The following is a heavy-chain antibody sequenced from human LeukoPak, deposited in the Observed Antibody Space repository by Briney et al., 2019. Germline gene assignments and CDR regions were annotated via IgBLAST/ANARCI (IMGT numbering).Heavy chain of an antibody. Sequence: SGPTLVQPTQTLTLTCTFSWFSRSTRAAGVGWIRQPPGYAMEWLALISWDNDKRYSASLKTRPTITKDTSKNQLVLTMTNIDPVDTATYSRAHRLRSDFWSGPGGPFDYWGQGNLVTVSS. D-gene: IGHD3-3*01. V-gene: IGHV2-5*02. J-gene: IGHJ4*02. CDR3: AHRLRSDFWSGPGGPFDY. CDR1: WFSRSTRAAG. CDR2: ISWDNDK.